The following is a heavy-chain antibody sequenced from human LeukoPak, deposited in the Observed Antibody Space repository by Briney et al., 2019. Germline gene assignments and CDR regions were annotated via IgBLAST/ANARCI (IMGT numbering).Heavy chain of an antibody. D-gene: IGHD3-10*01. V-gene: IGHV3-23*01. CDR3: AKGSGNGYGSGPFDY. Sequence: GGSLRLSCAASGFTFSSYGMSWVRQAPGQGLECVSAISTSGESTYYADSVKGHFTISRDNSKNTLYLQMNSLRAEDTAIYFCAKGSGNGYGSGPFDYWGQGTLVTVSS. J-gene: IGHJ4*02. CDR1: GFTFSSYG. CDR2: ISTSGEST.